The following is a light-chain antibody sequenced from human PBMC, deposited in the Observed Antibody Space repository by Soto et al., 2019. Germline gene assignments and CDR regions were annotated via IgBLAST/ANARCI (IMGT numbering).Light chain of an antibody. CDR2: GAS. Sequence: EIVMTQSPATLSVSPGKRATLSCRTSQSVSSSYLAWYQQKPGQAPRLLIYGASSRATGIPDRFSGSGSGTDFTLTISRLEPEDFAVYYCQQYGSSPLTFGGGTKVDIK. CDR3: QQYGSSPLT. J-gene: IGKJ4*01. V-gene: IGKV3-20*01. CDR1: QSVSSSY.